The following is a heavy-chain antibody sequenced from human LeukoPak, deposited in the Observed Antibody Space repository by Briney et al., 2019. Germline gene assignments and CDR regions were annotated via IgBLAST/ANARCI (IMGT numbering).Heavy chain of an antibody. V-gene: IGHV3-7*01. J-gene: IGHJ4*02. D-gene: IGHD1-26*01. CDR1: GFTFSTYW. Sequence: GGSLRLSCAASGFTFSTYWMSWVRQAPGKGLEWVANIKQDGGEIYYVDSVKGRFTISRDNTKNSLYLQMNSLRAEDTAVYYCARHSYSSPSLTYWGQGTLVTASS. CDR3: ARHSYSSPSLTY. CDR2: IKQDGGEI.